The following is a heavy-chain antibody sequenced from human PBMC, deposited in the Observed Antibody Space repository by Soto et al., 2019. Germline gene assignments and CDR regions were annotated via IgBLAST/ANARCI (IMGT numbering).Heavy chain of an antibody. CDR1: GGTFSSYA. V-gene: IGHV1-69*01. Sequence: QVQLVQSGAEVKKPGSSVKVSCKASGGTFSSYAISWVRQAPGQGPEWMGGIIPIFGTANYAQKFQGRVTITADESTSTAYMELSSLRSEDTAVYYCARERRPISFGGVMTYYFDYSCQRTLVTVSS. J-gene: IGHJ4*02. D-gene: IGHD3-16*01. CDR2: IIPIFGTA. CDR3: ARERRPISFGGVMTYYFDY.